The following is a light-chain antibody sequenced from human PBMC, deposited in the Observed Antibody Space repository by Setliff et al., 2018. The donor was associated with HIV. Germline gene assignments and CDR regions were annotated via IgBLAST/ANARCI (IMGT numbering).Light chain of an antibody. Sequence: QSALTQPRPVSGSPGQSVTISCTGTSSDVGGYNYVSWYQQHPDKAPKLIIYDVSKRPSGVPDRFSGSKSGNTASLTISGLQAEDEVDYYCCSYAGTYTSLYVFGTGTKVTVL. J-gene: IGLJ1*01. CDR3: CSYAGTYTSLYV. CDR2: DVS. V-gene: IGLV2-11*01. CDR1: SSDVGGYNY.